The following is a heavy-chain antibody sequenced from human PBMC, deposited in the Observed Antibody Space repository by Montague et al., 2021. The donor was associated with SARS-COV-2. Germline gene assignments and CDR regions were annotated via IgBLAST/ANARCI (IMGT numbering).Heavy chain of an antibody. CDR3: AREGGDYGFDY. V-gene: IGHV3-21*01. J-gene: IGHJ4*02. CDR2: IGGTSGYI. CDR1: GFTFSTYT. D-gene: IGHD4-17*01. Sequence: SLRLSCAASGFTFSTYTMNWVRQTPGQGLEWVSSIGGTSGYIYYADSVKGRFTVSRDNAKNSLYLQMNSLRAEDTAVYYCAREGGDYGFDYWGQGTLVTVSS.